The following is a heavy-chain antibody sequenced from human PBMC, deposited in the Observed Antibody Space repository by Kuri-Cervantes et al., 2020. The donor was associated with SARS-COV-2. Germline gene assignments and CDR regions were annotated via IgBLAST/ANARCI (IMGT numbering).Heavy chain of an antibody. J-gene: IGHJ6*04. D-gene: IGHD3-10*01. CDR2: IYHSGST. CDR3: ARDGVLLWFGELDV. CDR1: GYSISSGYY. V-gene: IGHV4-38-2*02. Sequence: GSLRLSCAVSGYSISSGYYWGWIRQPPGKGLEWIGSIYHSGSTYYNPSLKSRVTMSVDTSKNQFSLKLSSVTAADTAVYYCARDGVLLWFGELDVWGKGTTVTVSS.